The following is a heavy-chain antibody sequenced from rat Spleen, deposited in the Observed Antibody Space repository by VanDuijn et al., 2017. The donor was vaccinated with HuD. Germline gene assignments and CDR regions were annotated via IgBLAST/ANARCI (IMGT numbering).Heavy chain of an antibody. CDR3: TRDLYYVGTYYYWYFDF. D-gene: IGHD1-12*02. CDR1: GFSLTDYS. CDR2: LWSNGNT. J-gene: IGHJ1*01. V-gene: IGHV2S63*01. Sequence: EVQLKESGPGLVQPSQTLSLTCTVSGFSLTDYSVHWVRQPPGKGLEWMGVLWSNGNTAYNSTLKTRVSISRDTSKSQVFLKMNSMQTEDTAIYYCTRDLYYVGTYYYWYFDFWGPGTMVTVSS.